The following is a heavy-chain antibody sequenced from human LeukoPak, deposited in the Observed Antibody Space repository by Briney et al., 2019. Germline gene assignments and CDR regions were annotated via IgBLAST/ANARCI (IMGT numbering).Heavy chain of an antibody. Sequence: PGGSLRLSCAASGFTFSSYAMSWVRQAPGKGLEWVSAISGSGGSTYYADSVKGRFTTSRDNSKNTLYLQMNSLRAEDTAVYYCAKMNDFWSGYHDYWGQGTLVTVSS. CDR3: AKMNDFWSGYHDY. V-gene: IGHV3-23*01. CDR2: ISGSGGST. CDR1: GFTFSSYA. D-gene: IGHD3-3*01. J-gene: IGHJ4*02.